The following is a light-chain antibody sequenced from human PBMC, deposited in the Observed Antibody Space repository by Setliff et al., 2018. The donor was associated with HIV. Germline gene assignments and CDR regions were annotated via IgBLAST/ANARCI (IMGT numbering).Light chain of an antibody. CDR3: QHYNNWPRT. CDR1: QSVSSN. V-gene: IGKV3-15*01. J-gene: IGKJ1*01. CDR2: GAS. Sequence: EIVMTQSPATLSVSPGERATLSCRASQSVSSNLAWYQHKPGQAPRLLIYGASTRATGIPARFSGSGSGTQFTLTISSLQSEDFAVYYCQHYNNWPRTFGQGTRWIS.